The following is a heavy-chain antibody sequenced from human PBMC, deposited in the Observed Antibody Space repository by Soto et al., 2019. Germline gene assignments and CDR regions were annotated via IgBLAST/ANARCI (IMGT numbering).Heavy chain of an antibody. D-gene: IGHD3-3*01. V-gene: IGHV4-30-4*01. CDR2: IYYSGST. Sequence: QVQLQESGPGLVKPSQTLSLTCTVSGGSISSGDYYWSWIRQPPGKGLEWIGYIYYSGSTYYNPSRKSRVTLSVDTSKNQFSLKLSSVTAADTAVYYCARARGTWSGYSPSWFDPWGQGTLVTVSS. CDR1: GGSISSGDYY. J-gene: IGHJ5*02. CDR3: ARARGTWSGYSPSWFDP.